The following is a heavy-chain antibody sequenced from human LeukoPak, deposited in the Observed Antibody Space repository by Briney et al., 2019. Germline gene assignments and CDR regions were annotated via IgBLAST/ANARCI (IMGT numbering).Heavy chain of an antibody. Sequence: PSQTLSLTCTVSGGSISSGDYYWSWIRQPPGKGLEWIGYIYYSGSTYYNPSLKSRVTISVDKSKNQFSLKLSSVTAADTAVYYCARALDIAARHSNWFDPWGQGTLVTVSS. V-gene: IGHV4-30-4*01. CDR3: ARALDIAARHSNWFDP. CDR2: IYYSGST. J-gene: IGHJ5*02. D-gene: IGHD6-6*01. CDR1: GGSISSGDYY.